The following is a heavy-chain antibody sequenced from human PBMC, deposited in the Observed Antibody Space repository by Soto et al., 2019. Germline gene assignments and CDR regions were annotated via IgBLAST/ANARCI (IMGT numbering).Heavy chain of an antibody. CDR2: VIPMFGPP. V-gene: IGHV1-69*13. CDR1: GGTFSNHA. D-gene: IGHD3-22*01. J-gene: IGHJ4*02. Sequence: ASVKVSCKASGGTFSNHAFGWVRQAPGQGLEWMGEVIPMFGPPSYAQEFRGRVTITADESTSTVYMELSSLTSDDTAVYYCARDYDTGGYLDYWGQGTMVTVSS. CDR3: ARDYDTGGYLDY.